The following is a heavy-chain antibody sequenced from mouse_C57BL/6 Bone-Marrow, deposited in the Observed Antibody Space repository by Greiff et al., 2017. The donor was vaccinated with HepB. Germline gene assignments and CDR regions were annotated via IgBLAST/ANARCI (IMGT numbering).Heavy chain of an antibody. CDR2: IYPGDGDT. CDR1: GYAFSSSW. CDR3: ARGGKLYYFDY. V-gene: IGHV1-82*01. J-gene: IGHJ2*01. Sequence: QVQLQQSGPELVKPGASVKISCKASGYAFSSSWMNWVKQRPGKGLEWIGRIYPGDGDTNYNGKFKGKATLTADKSSSTAYMQLSSLTSEDSAVYFCARGGKLYYFDYWGQGTTLTVSS.